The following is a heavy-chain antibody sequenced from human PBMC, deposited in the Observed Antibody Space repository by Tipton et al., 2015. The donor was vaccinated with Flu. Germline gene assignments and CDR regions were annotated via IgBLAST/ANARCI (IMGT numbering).Heavy chain of an antibody. CDR1: GDSISRGSYY. D-gene: IGHD4-17*01. CDR2: IYMNTNT. J-gene: IGHJ3*02. CDR3: ARGDYGDYDHEADAFDI. Sequence: TLSLTCTVSGDSISRGSYYYNWIRQPAGEGLEWIGRIYMNTNTNYKASLKSRVTISIDRSKNQFSLRLSSVTAADAAMYYCARGDYGDYDHEADAFDIWGQGTLVTVSA. V-gene: IGHV4-61*02.